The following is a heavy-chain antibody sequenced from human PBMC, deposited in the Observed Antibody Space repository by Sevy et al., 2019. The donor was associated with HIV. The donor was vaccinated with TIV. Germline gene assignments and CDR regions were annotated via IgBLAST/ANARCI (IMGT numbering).Heavy chain of an antibody. CDR2: IKSKTDGGTR. V-gene: IGHV3-15*01. CDR1: GFTFKNAW. Sequence: VGSLRLSCLASGFTFKNAWMSWVRQTPGKGLEWVGRIKSKTDGGTRDFAAVVKGRFAITRDDSKNTVSLQMDNLRTEDTAIYYCTARVGTSDFDYWGQGILVTVSS. J-gene: IGHJ4*02. CDR3: TARVGTSDFDY. D-gene: IGHD1-26*01.